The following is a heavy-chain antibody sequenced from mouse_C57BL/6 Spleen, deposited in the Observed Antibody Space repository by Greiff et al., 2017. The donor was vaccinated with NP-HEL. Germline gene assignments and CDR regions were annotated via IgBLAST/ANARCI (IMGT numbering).Heavy chain of an antibody. D-gene: IGHD4-1*01. CDR1: GYAFSSYW. J-gene: IGHJ3*01. Sequence: VQLQQSGAELVKPGASVKISCKASGYAFSSYWMNWVKQRPGKGLEWIGQIYPGDGDTNYNGKFKGKATLTADKSSSTAYMQLSSLTSEDAAVYFCARGGTGAWFAYWGQGTRVTVSA. CDR3: ARGGTGAWFAY. V-gene: IGHV1-80*01. CDR2: IYPGDGDT.